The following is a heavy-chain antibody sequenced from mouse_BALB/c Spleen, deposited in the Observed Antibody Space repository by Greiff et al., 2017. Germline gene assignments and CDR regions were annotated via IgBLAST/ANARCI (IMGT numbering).Heavy chain of an antibody. Sequence: SGPELVKPGASVKMSCKASGYTFTSYVMHWVKQKPGQGLEWIGYINPYNDGTKYNEKFKGKATLTSDKSSSTAYMELSSLTSEDSAVYYCAREGITTYWYFDVWGAGTTVTVSS. D-gene: IGHD2-4*01. CDR3: AREGITTYWYFDV. V-gene: IGHV1-14*01. CDR1: GYTFTSYV. J-gene: IGHJ1*01. CDR2: INPYNDGT.